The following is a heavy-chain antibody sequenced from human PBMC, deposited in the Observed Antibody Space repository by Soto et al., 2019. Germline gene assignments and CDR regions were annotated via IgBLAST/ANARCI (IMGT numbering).Heavy chain of an antibody. CDR2: IKQDGSEK. CDR3: ARDWITMIVAVAFDI. V-gene: IGHV3-7*03. Sequence: GGSLRLSCAASGFTFSSYWMSWVRQAPGKGLEWVANIKQDGSEKYYVDSVKGRFPISRDNAKNSLYLQMNSLRAEDTAVYYCARDWITMIVAVAFDIWGQGTMVTVSS. J-gene: IGHJ3*02. D-gene: IGHD3-22*01. CDR1: GFTFSSYW.